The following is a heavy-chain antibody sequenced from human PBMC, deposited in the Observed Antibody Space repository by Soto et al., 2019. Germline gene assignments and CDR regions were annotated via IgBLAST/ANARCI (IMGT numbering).Heavy chain of an antibody. J-gene: IGHJ4*02. D-gene: IGHD2-2*01. Sequence: SETLSLTCAVYGGSFSGYYWSWIRQPPGKGLEWIGEINHSGSTNYNPSLKSRVTISVDTSKNQFSLKLSSVTAADTAVYYCARGRAGDIVVVPAAHYFDYWGQGTLVTVYS. CDR2: INHSGST. CDR1: GGSFSGYY. CDR3: ARGRAGDIVVVPAAHYFDY. V-gene: IGHV4-34*01.